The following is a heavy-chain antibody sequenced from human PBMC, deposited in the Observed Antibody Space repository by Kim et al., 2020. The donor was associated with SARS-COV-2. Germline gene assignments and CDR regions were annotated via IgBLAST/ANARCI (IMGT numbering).Heavy chain of an antibody. D-gene: IGHD3-9*01. V-gene: IGHV4-39*01. Sequence: KSRVTISVDTSKNQFSLKLSSVTAADTAVYYCARHAIWLGLTGYYGPFDYWGQGTLVTVSS. CDR3: ARHAIWLGLTGYYGPFDY. J-gene: IGHJ4*02.